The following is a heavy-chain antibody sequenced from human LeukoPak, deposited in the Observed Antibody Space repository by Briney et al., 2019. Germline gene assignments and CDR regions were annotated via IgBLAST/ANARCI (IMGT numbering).Heavy chain of an antibody. D-gene: IGHD1-14*01. CDR1: GGSISSYY. V-gene: IGHV4-59*08. CDR3: ARHTGDYYYGMDV. Sequence: PSETLSLTCTVSGGSISSYYWSWIRQPPGKGLEWIGYIYYSGSTNYNPSLKSRVTISVDTSKNQFSLKLSSVTAADTAVYYCARHTGDYYYGMDVWGQGTTVTVSS. CDR2: IYYSGST. J-gene: IGHJ6*02.